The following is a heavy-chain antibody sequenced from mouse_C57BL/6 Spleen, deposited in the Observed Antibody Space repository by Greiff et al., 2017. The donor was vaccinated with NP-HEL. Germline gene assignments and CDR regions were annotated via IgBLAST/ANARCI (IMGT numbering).Heavy chain of an antibody. CDR3: AREGLALDY. D-gene: IGHD4-1*01. CDR1: GFSLTSYG. V-gene: IGHV2-2*01. J-gene: IGHJ2*01. Sequence: VQGVESGPGLVQPSQSLSITCTVSGFSLTSYGVHWVRQSPGKGLEWLGVIWRGGSTDYNAAFISRLSISKDNSKSQVFFKMDSLQADDTARYYCAREGLALDYWGQGTTLTVSS. CDR2: IWRGGST.